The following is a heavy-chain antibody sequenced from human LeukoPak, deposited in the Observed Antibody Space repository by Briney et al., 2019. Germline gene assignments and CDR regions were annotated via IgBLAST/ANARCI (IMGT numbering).Heavy chain of an antibody. V-gene: IGHV4-34*01. CDR3: ARGQRLRYYYDRSAFDV. Sequence: PSETLSLTCGVSGGSLSGYYWSWIRLSPGKGLEWIGEINHLGTTNYNPSLKSRVTIPEDTSENQFSLKLSSVTVADTAVYYCARGQRLRYYYDRSAFDVWGHGTMVTVSS. D-gene: IGHD3-22*01. J-gene: IGHJ3*01. CDR1: GGSLSGYY. CDR2: INHLGTT.